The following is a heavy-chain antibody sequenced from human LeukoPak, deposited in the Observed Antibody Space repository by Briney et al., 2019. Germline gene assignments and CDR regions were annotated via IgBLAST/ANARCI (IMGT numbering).Heavy chain of an antibody. CDR1: GGSISSYY. J-gene: IGHJ6*03. D-gene: IGHD1-26*01. V-gene: IGHV4-59*08. CDR2: IYYSGST. CDR3: ARIIVGATRNHYMDV. Sequence: PSETLSHTCTVSGGSISSYYWSWIRQPPGKGLEWIGYIYYSGSTNYNPSLKSRVTISVDTSKNQFSLKLSSVTAADTAVYYCARIIVGATRNHYMDVWGKGTTVTVSS.